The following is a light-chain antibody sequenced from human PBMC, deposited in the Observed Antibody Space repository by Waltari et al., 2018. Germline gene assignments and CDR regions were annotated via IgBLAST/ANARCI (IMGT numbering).Light chain of an antibody. J-gene: IGKJ2*01. Sequence: SVFLSSNNKNYVAWYQHQPVQPPKLLIYWASIREAGVPDRFTGSGSGTQFTLTISSLQAEDVAVYFCLQYFDVPQTFGQGTKLEI. CDR3: LQYFDVPQT. CDR1: SVFLSSNNKNY. V-gene: IGKV4-1*01. CDR2: WAS.